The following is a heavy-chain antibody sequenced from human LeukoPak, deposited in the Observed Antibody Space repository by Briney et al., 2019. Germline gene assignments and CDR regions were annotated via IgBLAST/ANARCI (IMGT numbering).Heavy chain of an antibody. D-gene: IGHD3-22*01. CDR3: ARDRGSSGFFDY. J-gene: IGHJ4*02. CDR1: GFTFSSYA. Sequence: GGSLRLSCVASGFTFSSYAMHWVRQAPGKGLEWVAVISFDGSNKYYADSVKGRFTISRDNSKNTLYLQMNSLRAEDTAVYYCARDRGSSGFFDYWGQGTLVTASS. V-gene: IGHV3-30*04. CDR2: ISFDGSNK.